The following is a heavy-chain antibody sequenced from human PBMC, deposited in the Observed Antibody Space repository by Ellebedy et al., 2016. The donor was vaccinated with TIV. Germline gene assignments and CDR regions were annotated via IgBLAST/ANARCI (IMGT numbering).Heavy chain of an antibody. CDR1: GFSFRSYW. CDR3: ARRGSYGDYAVQINSWLCL. D-gene: IGHD4-17*01. J-gene: IGHJ4*02. Sequence: PGGSLRLSCTASGFSFRSYWMTWVSQVPGKGLQWVANIRQEGDEEFYVYSAKGRFTISRDNAKNSLYLQMNGLRGEDTAVYYCARRGSYGDYAVQINSWLCLWGQGTLVIVSS. V-gene: IGHV3-7*01. CDR2: IRQEGDEE.